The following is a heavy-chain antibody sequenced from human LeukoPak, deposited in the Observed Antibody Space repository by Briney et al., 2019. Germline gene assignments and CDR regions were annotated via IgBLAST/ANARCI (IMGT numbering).Heavy chain of an antibody. J-gene: IGHJ5*02. V-gene: IGHV4-61*02. Sequence: PSQTLSLTCTVSGDSISSGDYYWSWIRQPAGKGLEWIGRISSSGSTYYNPSLKSRVTMSVDTSKKQFSLKLSSVTAADTAVYYCAREGPPPGNWFDPWGQGTLVTVSS. CDR3: AREGPPPGNWFDP. CDR1: GDSISSGDYY. CDR2: ISSSGST.